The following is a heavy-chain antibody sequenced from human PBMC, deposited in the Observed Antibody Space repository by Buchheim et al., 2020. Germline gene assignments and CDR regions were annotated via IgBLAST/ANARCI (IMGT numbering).Heavy chain of an antibody. CDR3: ARAGLSLGNYGMDV. CDR2: ISYDGSNK. D-gene: IGHD3-16*01. J-gene: IGHJ6*02. CDR1: GFTFSSYA. V-gene: IGHV3-30-3*01. Sequence: VQLVESGGGLVQPGGSLRLSCAASGFTFSSYAMHWVRQAPGKGLEWVAVISYDGSNKYYADSVKGRFTISRDNSKNTLYLQMNSLRAEDTAVYYCARAGLSLGNYGMDVWGQGTT.